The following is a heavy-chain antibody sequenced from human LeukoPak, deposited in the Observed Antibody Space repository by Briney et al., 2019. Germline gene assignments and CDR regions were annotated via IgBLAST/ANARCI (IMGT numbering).Heavy chain of an antibody. D-gene: IGHD6-13*01. J-gene: IGHJ4*02. CDR2: INPNSGGT. CDR1: GYTFTGYY. CDR3: ARDKSPGIAAVDY. V-gene: IGHV1-2*02. Sequence: ASVKVSCKASGYTFTGYYMHWVRQAPGQGLEWMGWINPNSGGTNYAQKFQGRVTMTRDTSISTAYMELSRLRSDDTAVYYCARDKSPGIAAVDYWSQGTLVTVSS.